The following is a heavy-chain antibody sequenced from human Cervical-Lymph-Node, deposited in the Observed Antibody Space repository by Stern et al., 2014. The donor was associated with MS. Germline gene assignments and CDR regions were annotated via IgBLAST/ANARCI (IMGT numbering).Heavy chain of an antibody. CDR1: GYTFTSYG. Sequence: VPLLESGAEVKKPGASVKVSCKASGYTFTSYGISWVRQAPGQGLEWMGWMSAYNVNTNYAQKLQGRVTMTTDTSTSTACMELRSLRSDDTAVYYCARGLLGSENAFDIWGQGTMVTVSS. D-gene: IGHD2-15*01. V-gene: IGHV1-18*01. J-gene: IGHJ3*02. CDR2: MSAYNVNT. CDR3: ARGLLGSENAFDI.